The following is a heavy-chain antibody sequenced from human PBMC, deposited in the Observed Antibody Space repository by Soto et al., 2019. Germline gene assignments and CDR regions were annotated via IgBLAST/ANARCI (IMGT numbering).Heavy chain of an antibody. CDR1: GFTFSSYG. V-gene: IGHV3-33*01. CDR2: IWYDGSNK. Sequence: QVQLVESGGGVVQPGRSLRLSCAASGFTFSSYGMHWVRQAPGKGLEWVAVIWYDGSNKYYADSVKGRFTISRDNSKNTLYLQMNSMRAEDTAVYYCARDLVRDASCGYYPDFDYWGQGTRVTVSS. D-gene: IGHD3-22*01. J-gene: IGHJ4*02. CDR3: ARDLVRDASCGYYPDFDY.